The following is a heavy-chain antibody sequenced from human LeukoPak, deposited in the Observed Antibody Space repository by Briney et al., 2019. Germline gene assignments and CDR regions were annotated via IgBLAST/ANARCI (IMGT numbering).Heavy chain of an antibody. CDR2: ISWNSGSI. D-gene: IGHD5-18*01. Sequence: PGRSLRLSCAASGFTFDDYAMHWVRQAPGKGLEWVSGISWNSGSIGYADSVKGRFTISRDNSKNTLYLQMNSLRAEDTAVYYCAKARWGTAMVVTFDYWGQGTLVTVSS. CDR1: GFTFDDYA. CDR3: AKARWGTAMVVTFDY. V-gene: IGHV3-9*01. J-gene: IGHJ4*02.